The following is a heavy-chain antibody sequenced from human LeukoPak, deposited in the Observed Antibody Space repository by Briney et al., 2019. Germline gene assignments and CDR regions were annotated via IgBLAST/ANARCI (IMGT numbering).Heavy chain of an antibody. J-gene: IGHJ4*02. D-gene: IGHD1-7*01. CDR3: AKDSWNYFHGGSRPRHFDY. CDR2: ISYDGSNK. CDR1: GFTFSSYG. Sequence: GRSLRLSCAASGFTFSSYGMHWVRQAPGKGLEWVAVISYDGSNKYYTDSVKGRFTISRDNSKNTLYLQVNSLRAEDTAVYYCAKDSWNYFHGGSRPRHFDYWGQGTLVTVSS. V-gene: IGHV3-30*18.